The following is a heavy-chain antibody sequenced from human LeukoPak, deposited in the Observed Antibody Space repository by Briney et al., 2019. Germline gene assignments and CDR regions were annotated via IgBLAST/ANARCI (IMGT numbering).Heavy chain of an antibody. V-gene: IGHV3-64D*06. J-gene: IGHJ5*02. D-gene: IGHD3-9*01. CDR2: ISGNGVST. CDR3: LKDFDSSRSNWFDL. Sequence: PGGSLRLSCSASGFTFSTYPMHWVRQGPGKGLEYVSAISGNGVSTYYADSVKGRFIISRDNSKNTLYLQMRSLRTEDTAVYYCLKDFDSSRSNWFDLWGQGTLVTVSS. CDR1: GFTFSTYP.